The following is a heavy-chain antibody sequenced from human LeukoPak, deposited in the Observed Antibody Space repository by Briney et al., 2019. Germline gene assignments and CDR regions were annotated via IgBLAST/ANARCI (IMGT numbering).Heavy chain of an antibody. V-gene: IGHV3-23*01. CDR1: GFTFSTFA. CDR3: ARNIGEA. J-gene: IGHJ5*02. Sequence: GGSLRLSCAASGFTFSTFAMIWVRQPPGKGLEWVSSIFPSGGEIHYADSVKGRFTISRDNAKNTLYLQMNSLRAEDTAVYYCARNIGEAWGQGTLVTVSS. CDR2: IFPSGGEI. D-gene: IGHD5-12*01.